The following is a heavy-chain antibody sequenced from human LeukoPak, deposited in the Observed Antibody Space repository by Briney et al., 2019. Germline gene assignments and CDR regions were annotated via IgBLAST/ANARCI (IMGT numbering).Heavy chain of an antibody. CDR2: IYDSGST. J-gene: IGHJ4*02. CDR1: GGSIRSSYYY. CDR3: ARVSMITFGGVILYFDY. D-gene: IGHD3-16*01. V-gene: IGHV4-39*01. Sequence: SETLSLTCTVSGGSIRSSYYYWGWIRQPPGKGLEWIGSIYDSGSTYYNPSLKSRVTISVDTSKNQFSLKLNSVTAADTAVYYCARVSMITFGGVILYFDYWGQGTLVTVSS.